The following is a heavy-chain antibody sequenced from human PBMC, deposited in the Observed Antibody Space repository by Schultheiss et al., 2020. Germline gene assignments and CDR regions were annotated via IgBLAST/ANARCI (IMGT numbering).Heavy chain of an antibody. CDR2: IYSGGST. CDR1: GFTFSSYA. J-gene: IGHJ4*02. Sequence: GGSLRLSCAASGFTFSSYAMSWVRQAPGKGLEWVSVIYSGGSTYYADSVKGRFTISRDNSKNTLYLQMSSLRAEDTAVYYCVKGWQLALDYWGQGTLVTVSS. CDR3: VKGWQLALDY. V-gene: IGHV3-66*01. D-gene: IGHD6-6*01.